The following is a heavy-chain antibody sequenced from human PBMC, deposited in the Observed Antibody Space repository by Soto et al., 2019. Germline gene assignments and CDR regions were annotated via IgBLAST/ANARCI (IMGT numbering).Heavy chain of an antibody. CDR3: ARDGWASPQAFDI. CDR1: GFTFSSYA. J-gene: IGHJ3*02. Sequence: QVQLVESGGGVVQPGRSLRLSCAASGFTFSSYAMHWVRQAPGKGLEWVAVISYDGSNKYYADSVKGRFTISRDNSKNTLYLQMNSLRAEDTAVYYCARDGWASPQAFDIWGQGTMVTVSS. CDR2: ISYDGSNK. V-gene: IGHV3-30-3*01. D-gene: IGHD6-19*01.